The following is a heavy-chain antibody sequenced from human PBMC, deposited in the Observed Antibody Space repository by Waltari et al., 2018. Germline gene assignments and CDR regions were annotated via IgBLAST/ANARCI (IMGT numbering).Heavy chain of an antibody. D-gene: IGHD3-10*01. CDR3: ARGVPGSWPDYYFDH. V-gene: IGHV1-18*01. CDR1: GYTFNNDG. CDR2: FSVYNGNT. J-gene: IGHJ4*02. Sequence: QVQLVQSGAEVKKPGASVKVSCTASGYTFNNDGISWVRQAPGQGLEWMGWFSVYNGNTNYAQKLQGRVTMTTDTSTSTAYMELRSLRSDDTAVYYCARGVPGSWPDYYFDHWGQGTLVTVSS.